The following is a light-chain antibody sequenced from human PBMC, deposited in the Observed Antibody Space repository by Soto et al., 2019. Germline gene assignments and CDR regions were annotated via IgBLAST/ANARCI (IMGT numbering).Light chain of an antibody. V-gene: IGKV1D-16*01. CDR3: QQYNNLPPT. J-gene: IGKJ4*01. CDR1: QSVTNW. CDR2: ATD. Sequence: DGQRTQSPSSLSASVGDRVTISCRASQSVTNWVAGYQQKPGKAPNVLIYATDILQSGVPSRFSSGGSETEFTHTSNSLQPEDLATYYCQQYNNLPPTFGGGTEVEIK.